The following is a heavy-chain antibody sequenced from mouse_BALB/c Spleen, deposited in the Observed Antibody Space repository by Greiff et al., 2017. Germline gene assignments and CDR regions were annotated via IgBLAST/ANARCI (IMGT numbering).Heavy chain of an antibody. CDR3: ARGGYAMDY. V-gene: IGHV5-4*02. CDR1: GFTFSDYY. CDR2: ISDGGSYT. J-gene: IGHJ4*01. Sequence: DVHLVESGGGLVKPGGSLKLSCAASGFTFSDYYMYWVRQTPEKRLEWVATISDGGSYTYYPASVKGRFTISKDNAKNNLYLQMSSLKSEDTAMYYCARGGYAMDYWGQGTSVTVSS.